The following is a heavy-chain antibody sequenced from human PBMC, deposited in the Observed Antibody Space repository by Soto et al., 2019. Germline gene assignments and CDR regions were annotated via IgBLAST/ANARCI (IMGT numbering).Heavy chain of an antibody. D-gene: IGHD3-10*01. Sequence: VQLQESGPGLVEPSQTLSLICSVSGASITSGGFHWNWVRQRPGKGLEWIGYIYASGSTYSKPSPERRFCFSFGTSKNQVSLRLISLTAADTAVYYCARDGGNYYYFAMDVWGQGTTVIVSS. V-gene: IGHV4-31*03. CDR3: ARDGGNYYYFAMDV. CDR1: GASITSGGFH. CDR2: IYASGST. J-gene: IGHJ6*02.